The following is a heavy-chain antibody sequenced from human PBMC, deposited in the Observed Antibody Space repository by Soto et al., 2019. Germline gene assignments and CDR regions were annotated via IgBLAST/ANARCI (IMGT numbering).Heavy chain of an antibody. CDR2: ISYDGSNK. Sequence: GGSLRLSCAASGFTFSSYGMHWVRQAPGKGLEWVAVISYDGSNKYYADSVKGRFTISRDNSKNTLYLQMNSLRAEDTAVYYCAKDSWSQGNVRYYDFWSGSYYFDYWGQGTLVTVSS. V-gene: IGHV3-30*18. J-gene: IGHJ4*02. CDR1: GFTFSSYG. CDR3: AKDSWSQGNVRYYDFWSGSYYFDY. D-gene: IGHD3-3*01.